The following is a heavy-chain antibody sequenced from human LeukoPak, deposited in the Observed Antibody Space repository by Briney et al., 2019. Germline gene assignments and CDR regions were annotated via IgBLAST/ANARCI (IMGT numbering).Heavy chain of an antibody. V-gene: IGHV3-23*01. CDR1: GFTFSSYA. J-gene: IGHJ4*02. CDR3: AKVGGTWYSSGWYFDY. CDR2: ISGSGGST. D-gene: IGHD6-19*01. Sequence: GGSLRLSCAASGFTFSSYAMSWVRQAPGKGLEWVSAISGSGGSTYYADSVKGRFTISRDNSKNTLYLQMNNLRAEDTAVYYCAKVGGTWYSSGWYFDYWGQGTLVTVSS.